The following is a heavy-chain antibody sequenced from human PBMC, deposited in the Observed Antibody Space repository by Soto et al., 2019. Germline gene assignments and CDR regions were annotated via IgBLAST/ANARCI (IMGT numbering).Heavy chain of an antibody. Sequence: EVHLVESGGGLEQPGGSLRLSCAASGFTFSNHDMHWVRQAPGKGLEWVSGLDSRGYTNYAVSVKGRFSISGDSSKKSFHLQINNLRAEDTALYFCATERIGTDYFDNWGQGTLVTVSS. CDR2: LDSRGYT. V-gene: IGHV3-13*01. D-gene: IGHD1-1*01. CDR1: GFTFSNHD. J-gene: IGHJ4*02. CDR3: ATERIGTDYFDN.